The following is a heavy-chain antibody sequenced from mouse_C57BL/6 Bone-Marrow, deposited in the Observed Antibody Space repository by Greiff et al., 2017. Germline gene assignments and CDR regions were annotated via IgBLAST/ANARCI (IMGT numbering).Heavy chain of an antibody. CDR2: ISSGGDYI. D-gene: IGHD1-1*01. CDR1: GFTFSSYA. J-gene: IGHJ2*01. CDR3: TRNYYGSRGGYFDY. V-gene: IGHV5-9-1*02. Sequence: EVKLVESGEGLVKPGGSLKLSCAASGFTFSSYAMSWVRQTPEKRLEWVAYISSGGDYIYYADTVKGRFTISRDNARNTLYLQMSSLKSEDTAMYYCTRNYYGSRGGYFDYWGQGTTLTVSS.